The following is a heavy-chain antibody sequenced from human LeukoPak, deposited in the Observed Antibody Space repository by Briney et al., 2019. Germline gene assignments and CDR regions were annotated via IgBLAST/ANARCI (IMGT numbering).Heavy chain of an antibody. CDR3: AKVGVAATTFDY. D-gene: IGHD6-13*01. CDR2: IHYTGTT. CDR1: GDSITSNY. V-gene: IGHV4-59*08. Sequence: SETLSLTCTVSGDSITSNYWSWIRQPPGKGLEWIGFIHYTGTTNYNPSLMGRGIISIDTTKKQFSLNLNSVTATDTAVYYCAKVGVAATTFDYWGQGTLVTVSS. J-gene: IGHJ4*02.